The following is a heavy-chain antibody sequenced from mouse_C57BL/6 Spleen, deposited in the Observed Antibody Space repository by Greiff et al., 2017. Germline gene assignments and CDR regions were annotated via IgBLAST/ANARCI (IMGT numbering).Heavy chain of an antibody. V-gene: IGHV3-1*01. CDR2: ISYSGST. D-gene: IGHD1-1*01. Sequence: EVQLQQSGPGMVKPSQSLSLTCTVTGYSITSGYDWHWIRHFPGNKLEWMGYISYSGSTNYNPSLKSRISITHDTSKNHFFLKLNSVTTEDTATYYCASGGITYFDVWGTGTTVTVSS. CDR1: GYSITSGYD. J-gene: IGHJ1*03. CDR3: ASGGITYFDV.